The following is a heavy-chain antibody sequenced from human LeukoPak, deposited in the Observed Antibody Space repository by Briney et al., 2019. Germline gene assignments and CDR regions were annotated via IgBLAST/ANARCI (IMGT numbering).Heavy chain of an antibody. CDR2: ISAHNGNT. J-gene: IGHJ4*02. CDR1: GYTFTSYG. CDR3: ARDSSNYYDSSGFDY. V-gene: IGHV1-18*01. Sequence: ASVKVSCKASGYTFTSYGISWVRQAPGQGLEWMGWISAHNGNTNYAQKLQGRVTMTTDTSTSTAYMELRSLRSDDTAVYYCARDSSNYYDSSGFDYWGQGTLVTVSS. D-gene: IGHD3-22*01.